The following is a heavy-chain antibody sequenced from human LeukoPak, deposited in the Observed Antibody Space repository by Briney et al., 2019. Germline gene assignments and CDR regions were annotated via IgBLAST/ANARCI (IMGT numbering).Heavy chain of an antibody. Sequence: SETLSLTCTVSGGSIKDSDWSWIRQPAGKGLEWIGRIYTSGRTNYNPSLKSRVTMSLDTSKNQFSLKLTSVTAADTAVYYCAREFHGEQSAYWGQGTLVTVSS. V-gene: IGHV4-4*07. J-gene: IGHJ4*02. CDR1: GGSIKDSD. D-gene: IGHD4-17*01. CDR2: IYTSGRT. CDR3: AREFHGEQSAY.